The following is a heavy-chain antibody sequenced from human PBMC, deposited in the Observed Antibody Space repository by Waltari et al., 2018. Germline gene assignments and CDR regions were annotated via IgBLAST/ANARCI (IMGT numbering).Heavy chain of an antibody. D-gene: IGHD5-18*01. CDR2: MNPNSGNT. CDR3: ARPNVDTAMVGYYYYGMDV. CDR1: GYTFPSYA. V-gene: IGHV1-8*01. J-gene: IGHJ6*02. Sequence: QVQLVQSGAEVKKPGASVKVSCKASGYTFPSYAINWVRRATGQGLEWMGWMNPNSGNTGYAQKFQGRVTMTRNTSISTAYMELSSLRSEDTAVYYCARPNVDTAMVGYYYYGMDVWGQGTTVTVSS.